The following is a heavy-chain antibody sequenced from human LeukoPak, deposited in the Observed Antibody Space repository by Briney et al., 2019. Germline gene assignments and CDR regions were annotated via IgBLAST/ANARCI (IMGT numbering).Heavy chain of an antibody. CDR2: IYYSGST. J-gene: IGHJ3*02. CDR3: ARDDGGLTDAFDI. V-gene: IGHV4-59*01. D-gene: IGHD4-23*01. Sequence: SETLSLTCTVSGGSISSYYWSWIRQPPGXGLEWIGYIYYSGSTNYNPSLKSRVTISVDTSKNQFSLKLSSVTAADTAVYYCARDDGGLTDAFDIWGQGTMVTVSS. CDR1: GGSISSYY.